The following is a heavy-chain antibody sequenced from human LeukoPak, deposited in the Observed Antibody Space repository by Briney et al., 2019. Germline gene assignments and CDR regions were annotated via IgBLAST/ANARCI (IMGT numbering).Heavy chain of an antibody. V-gene: IGHV3-30*18. CDR1: GFTFSSYG. CDR3: AKVAVPYYYYYGMDV. CDR2: ISYDGSNK. Sequence: GGSLRLSCAASGFTFSSYGLHWVRQAPGKGLEWVATISYDGSNKYYTDSVKGRFTIYRDNSKNTLYLQMNSLRAEDTAVFYCAKVAVPYYYYYGMDVWGLGTTVTVSS. D-gene: IGHD2-2*01. J-gene: IGHJ6*02.